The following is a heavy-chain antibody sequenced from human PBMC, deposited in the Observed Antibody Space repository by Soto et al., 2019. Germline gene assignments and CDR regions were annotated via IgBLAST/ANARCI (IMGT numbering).Heavy chain of an antibody. D-gene: IGHD3-9*01. Sequence: GGSLRLSCAASGFTFSSYAMSWVRQAPGKGLEWVSAISGSGGSTYYADSVKGRFTISRDNSKNTLYLQMNSLRAEDTAVYYCAKGPRDILTGYYPEGPDYWGQGTLVTVSS. V-gene: IGHV3-23*01. CDR3: AKGPRDILTGYYPEGPDY. CDR1: GFTFSSYA. CDR2: ISGSGGST. J-gene: IGHJ4*02.